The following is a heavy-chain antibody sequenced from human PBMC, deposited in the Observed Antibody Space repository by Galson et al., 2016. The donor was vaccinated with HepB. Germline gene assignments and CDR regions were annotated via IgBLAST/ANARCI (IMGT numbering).Heavy chain of an antibody. D-gene: IGHD1/OR15-1a*01. CDR1: GYTFNTYG. J-gene: IGHJ3*02. Sequence: SVKVSCKASGYTFNTYGVIWVRQAPGQGLEWMGWISAYGVNAKYAQNLQGRVTMTTDTSTSTAYMELRSLRSDDTGVYYCAGGYDWNSWAFDIWGQGTMVTVSS. V-gene: IGHV1-18*01. CDR2: ISAYGVNA. CDR3: AGGYDWNSWAFDI.